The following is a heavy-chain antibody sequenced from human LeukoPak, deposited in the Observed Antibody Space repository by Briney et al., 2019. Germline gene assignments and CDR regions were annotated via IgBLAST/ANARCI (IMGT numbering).Heavy chain of an antibody. J-gene: IGHJ4*02. CDR2: IYYSGST. CDR3: ARLSGGWYGGFDY. V-gene: IGHV4-31*03. CDR1: GGSISSGGYY. D-gene: IGHD6-19*01. Sequence: KPSETLSLTCTVSGGSISSGGYYWSWIRQHPGKGLEWIGYIYYSGSTYYNPSPKSRVTISVDTSKNQFSLKLSSVTAADTAVYYCARLSGGWYGGFDYWGQGTLVTVSS.